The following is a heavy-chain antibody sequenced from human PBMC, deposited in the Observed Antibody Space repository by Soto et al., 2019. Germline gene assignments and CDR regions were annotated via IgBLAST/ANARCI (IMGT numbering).Heavy chain of an antibody. D-gene: IGHD3-10*01. V-gene: IGHV4-59*01. J-gene: IGHJ4*02. Sequence: QVQLQESGPGLVKPSETLSLTCTVSGGSISSYYWSWIRQPPGKGLEWIGYIYYSGSTNYNPSLKSRVTISVDTSKTQFSLKLSSVTAADTAVYYYARVPGGVRGGYYFDYWGQGTLVTVSS. CDR2: IYYSGST. CDR3: ARVPGGVRGGYYFDY. CDR1: GGSISSYY.